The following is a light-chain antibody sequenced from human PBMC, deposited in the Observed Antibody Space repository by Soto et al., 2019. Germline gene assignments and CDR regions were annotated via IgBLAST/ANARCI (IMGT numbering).Light chain of an antibody. J-gene: IGKJ1*01. Sequence: DIQFTQSPSFLSASVVDRVTITFRASQSISSYLNWYQQKPGKAPKLLIYAASSLQSGVPSRFSGSGSGTDFTLTISSLQPEDFATYYCQQSYSTWTFGQGTKVDIK. CDR1: QSISSY. CDR3: QQSYSTWT. CDR2: AAS. V-gene: IGKV1-39*01.